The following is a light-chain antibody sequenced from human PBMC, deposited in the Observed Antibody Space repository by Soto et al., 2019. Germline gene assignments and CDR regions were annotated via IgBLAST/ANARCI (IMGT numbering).Light chain of an antibody. V-gene: IGLV2-8*01. CDR3: SSFEASNNLL. CDR1: SSDVGGYNY. CDR2: EVS. Sequence: QSVVTQPPCASGSPGQSVTISCTGTSSDVGGYNYVSWYQQHPGKAPKLMIYEVSKRPSGVPDRFSGSKSGNTASLTVSGLQVEDEADYYCSSFEASNNLLFGGGTKVTVL. J-gene: IGLJ2*01.